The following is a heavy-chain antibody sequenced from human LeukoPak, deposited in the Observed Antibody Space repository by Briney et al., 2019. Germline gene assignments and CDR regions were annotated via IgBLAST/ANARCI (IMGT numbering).Heavy chain of an antibody. CDR1: GFTFSIYE. CDR2: IIGGGSTI. V-gene: IGHV3-48*03. CDR3: AKDARGSEGF. D-gene: IGHD3-10*01. Sequence: GRSLRLFCAASGFTFSIYEMNWVRQAPGKGLEWVSYIIGGGSTIYYADSVRGRFTISRDNSKNTLYLQMNSLSADDTAVYYCAKDARGSEGFWGQGTLVTVSS. J-gene: IGHJ4*02.